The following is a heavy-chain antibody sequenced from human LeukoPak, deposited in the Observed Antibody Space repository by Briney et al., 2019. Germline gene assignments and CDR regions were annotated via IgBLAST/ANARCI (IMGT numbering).Heavy chain of an antibody. Sequence: GRSLRLSCAASGFTFSDYYMSWIRQAPGKGLEWVSYISSSSSYTNYADSVKGRFTISRDNAKNSLYLQMNSLRAEDTAVYYCARAPHYSNYGPYYYGMDVWGQGTTVTVSS. CDR2: ISSSSSYT. D-gene: IGHD4-11*01. CDR3: ARAPHYSNYGPYYYGMDV. CDR1: GFTFSDYY. J-gene: IGHJ6*02. V-gene: IGHV3-11*06.